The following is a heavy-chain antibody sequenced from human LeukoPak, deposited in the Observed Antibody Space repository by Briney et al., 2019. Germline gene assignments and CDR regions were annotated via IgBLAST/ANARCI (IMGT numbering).Heavy chain of an antibody. CDR1: GFTFNSYA. CDR3: ATGFYDVLTGYYSS. CDR2: ISSNGGTT. V-gene: IGHV3-64*01. D-gene: IGHD3-9*01. Sequence: GGSLRLSCAASGFTFNSYALHWVRQAPGKGLDFVSAISSNGGTTYYANSVKGRFTISRDNSKNTLYLQMGSLRAEDMAVYYCATGFYDVLTGYYSSWGQGTLVTVSS. J-gene: IGHJ5*02.